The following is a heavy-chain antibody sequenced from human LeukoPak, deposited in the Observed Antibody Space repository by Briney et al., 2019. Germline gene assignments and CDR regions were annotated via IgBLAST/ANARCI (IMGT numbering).Heavy chain of an antibody. Sequence: GGSLRLSCAASGFSFSSYAMSWVRQAPGKGLEWVSSISGSGDNTYYAESVKGRFTISRDNAKNALYMLMNSLRAEDTAVYYCARAPFRDYFGSGTYFDFWGPGSLVTVSS. V-gene: IGHV3-23*01. J-gene: IGHJ4*02. CDR1: GFSFSSYA. CDR3: ARAPFRDYFGSGTYFDF. CDR2: ISGSGDNT. D-gene: IGHD3-10*01.